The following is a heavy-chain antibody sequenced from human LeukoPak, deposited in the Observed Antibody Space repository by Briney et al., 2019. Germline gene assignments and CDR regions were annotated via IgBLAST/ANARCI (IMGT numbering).Heavy chain of an antibody. V-gene: IGHV4-39*01. J-gene: IGHJ5*02. D-gene: IGHD3-10*01. CDR3: ARHDYYGSLNWFDP. Sequence: SETLSLTCTVSGGSISSSSFYWGWIRQPPGKGLEWIGTIYHSGSPYYNPSLNSRVTISGDTSKNQFSLKLSSVTAADTAVYYCARHDYYGSLNWFDPWGQGTLITVSS. CDR2: IYHSGSP. CDR1: GGSISSSSFY.